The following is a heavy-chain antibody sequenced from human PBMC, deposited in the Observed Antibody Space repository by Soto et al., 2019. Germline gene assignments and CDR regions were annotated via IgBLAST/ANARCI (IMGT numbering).Heavy chain of an antibody. J-gene: IGHJ5*02. V-gene: IGHV3-21*04. CDR1: GFTFNNYC. D-gene: IGHD3-22*01. Sequence: GGSLRLSCVASGFTFNNYCMNWVRQAPGKGLEWVSSICYSSSYIYYSDSVKGRFTISRDNAKNSLFLQMNSLRAEDTAVYYCARVSYYDSSGYRWFDPWGQGT. CDR3: ARVSYYDSSGYRWFDP. CDR2: ICYSSSYI.